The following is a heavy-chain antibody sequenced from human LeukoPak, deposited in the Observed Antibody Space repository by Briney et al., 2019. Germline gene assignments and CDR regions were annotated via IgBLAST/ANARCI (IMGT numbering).Heavy chain of an antibody. CDR1: GYTFTSYA. D-gene: IGHD4-17*01. V-gene: IGHV1-3*01. Sequence: GASVKVSCKASGYTFTSYAMHWVRQAPGQRLEWMGWINAGNGNTKYSQKFQGRVTITRDTSASTAYMELSSLRSEDTAVYYCARGHEYGDYAANYWGQGTLVTVSS. CDR3: ARGHEYGDYAANY. CDR2: INAGNGNT. J-gene: IGHJ4*02.